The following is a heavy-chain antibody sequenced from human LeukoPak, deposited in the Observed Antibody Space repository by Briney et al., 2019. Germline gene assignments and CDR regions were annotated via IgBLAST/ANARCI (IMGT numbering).Heavy chain of an antibody. D-gene: IGHD2-21*02. CDR2: IYPGDSDT. V-gene: IGHV5-51*01. CDR1: GYSFTSYW. J-gene: IGHJ4*02. Sequence: GEHLKISCKGSGYSFTSYWIGWVRQIPGKGLEWMGIIYPGDSDTRYSPSFQGQVTISAAKSITTAYLHWSSLKASDTDMYSCARHRPYCGGDCLFDYWGQGNLVTVSS. CDR3: ARHRPYCGGDCLFDY.